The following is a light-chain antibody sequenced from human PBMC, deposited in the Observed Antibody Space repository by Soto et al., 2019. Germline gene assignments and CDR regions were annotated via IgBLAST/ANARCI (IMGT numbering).Light chain of an antibody. CDR3: ATSDERMTVPYV. J-gene: IGLJ1*01. CDR2: KNN. CDR1: SSNIGSNY. Sequence: QSVLTQPPSASGTPGQRVTVSCSGSSSNIGSNYVYWYQQLPGTAPKLLIYKNNQRPSGVPDRFSGSKSGTSASLAISGLRSEDEADYYCATSDERMTVPYVFGPGTKLTV. V-gene: IGLV1-47*01.